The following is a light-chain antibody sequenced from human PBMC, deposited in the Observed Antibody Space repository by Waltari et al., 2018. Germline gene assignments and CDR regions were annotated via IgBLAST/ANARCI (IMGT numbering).Light chain of an antibody. CDR1: QSVGKS. Sequence: EIVLTQSPGTLSLSPGERATLSCRASQSVGKSLPWYQQKSGQAPRLLIYDASTRATGIPDRFSASGFGTDFSLTISRLEPEDFAVYYCQKYVRLPVTFGQGTKVEIK. CDR2: DAS. CDR3: QKYVRLPVT. J-gene: IGKJ1*01. V-gene: IGKV3-20*01.